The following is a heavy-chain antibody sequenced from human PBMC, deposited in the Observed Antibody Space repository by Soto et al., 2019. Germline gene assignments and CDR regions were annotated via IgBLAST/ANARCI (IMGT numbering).Heavy chain of an antibody. Sequence: GGSLRLSCTASGFSLSSSDMHWVSQAPGKGLEWLAVSSFDWTQQFYGDSVRGRFTVSRDNSNNTLYLEMNSLRTEDTAVYYCAKQLRGSGWYPLDSWGQGTPVTVSS. CDR2: SSFDWTQQ. J-gene: IGHJ4*02. CDR1: GFSLSSSD. CDR3: AKQLRGSGWYPLDS. D-gene: IGHD6-19*01. V-gene: IGHV3-30*18.